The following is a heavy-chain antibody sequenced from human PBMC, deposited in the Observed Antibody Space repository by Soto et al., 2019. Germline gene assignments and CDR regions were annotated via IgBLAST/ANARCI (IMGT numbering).Heavy chain of an antibody. CDR3: ARSHLGDYDSSGYYYVPFDY. D-gene: IGHD3-22*01. CDR1: GGTFSSYA. J-gene: IGHJ4*02. V-gene: IGHV1-69*12. CDR2: IIPIFGTA. Sequence: QVQLVQSGAEVKKPGSSVKVSCKASGGTFSSYAISWVRQAPGQGLEWMGGIIPIFGTANYAQKFQGRVTITADEATSTAYMELGSLRSEDTAVYYCARSHLGDYDSSGYYYVPFDYWGQGTLVTVSS.